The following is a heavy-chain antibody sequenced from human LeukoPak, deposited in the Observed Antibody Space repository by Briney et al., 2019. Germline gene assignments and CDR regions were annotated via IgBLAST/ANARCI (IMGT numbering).Heavy chain of an antibody. D-gene: IGHD3-22*01. Sequence: SMKGRFTISRDSSKNTLYLQMNSLRAEDTAVYYCARSSGSGYRLGYWGQGTLVTVSS. CDR3: ARSSGSGYRLGY. V-gene: IGHV3-30*07. J-gene: IGHJ4*02.